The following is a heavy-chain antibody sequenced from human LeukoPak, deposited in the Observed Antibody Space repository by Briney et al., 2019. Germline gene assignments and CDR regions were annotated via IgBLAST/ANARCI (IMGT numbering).Heavy chain of an antibody. D-gene: IGHD6-19*01. V-gene: IGHV1-18*01. Sequence: ASVKVSCKASGYTFTSYGISWVRQAPGQGLEWMGWISAYNGNTNYAQKLQGRVSMTTDTSTSTAYMELRSLRSDDTAVYYCARTTPDSSGWSPHFDYWGQGTLVTVSS. CDR1: GYTFTSYG. CDR3: ARTTPDSSGWSPHFDY. CDR2: ISAYNGNT. J-gene: IGHJ4*02.